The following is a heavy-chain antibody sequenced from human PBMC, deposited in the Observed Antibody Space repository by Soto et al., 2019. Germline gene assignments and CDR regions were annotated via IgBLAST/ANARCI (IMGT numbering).Heavy chain of an antibody. CDR1: GGTFSSYA. V-gene: IGHV1-69*13. CDR2: IIPIFGTA. D-gene: IGHD6-13*01. CDR3: ARDGENGYSSSWYSGRTNYYYYGMDV. J-gene: IGHJ6*02. Sequence: SVKVSCKASGGTFSSYAISWVRQAPGQGLEWMGGIIPIFGTANYAQKFQGRVTITADESTSTAYMELSSLRSEDTAVYYCARDGENGYSSSWYSGRTNYYYYGMDVWGQGTTVTVSS.